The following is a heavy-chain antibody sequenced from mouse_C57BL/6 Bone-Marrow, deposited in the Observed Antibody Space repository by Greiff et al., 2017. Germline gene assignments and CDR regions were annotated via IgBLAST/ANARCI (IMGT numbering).Heavy chain of an antibody. CDR2: IDPSDSYT. Sequence: QVQLKQPGAELVMPGASVKLSCKASGYTFTSYWMNWVKQRPGQGLEWIGEIDPSDSYTNYNQKFKGKSTLTVDKSSSTAYMQLSSLTSEDSAVYYCARAPWFAYWGQGTLVTVSA. CDR3: ARAPWFAY. V-gene: IGHV1-69*01. CDR1: GYTFTSYW. J-gene: IGHJ3*01.